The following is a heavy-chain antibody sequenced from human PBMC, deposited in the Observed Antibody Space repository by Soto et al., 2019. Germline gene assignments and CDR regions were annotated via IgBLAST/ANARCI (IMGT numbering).Heavy chain of an antibody. V-gene: IGHV3-30*18. CDR2: ISYDGSKE. Sequence: QVQLVESGGGVVQPGRSLRLSCAASGYTFSNYGMHWVRQAPGKGLEWVAGISYDGSKEHYADSVEGRFTISRDNSKNTLSLQMKSLRVEDTAVYYCSKERGLAWAGVFDAFDMWGQGTMVSVSS. J-gene: IGHJ3*02. D-gene: IGHD3-10*01. CDR1: GYTFSNYG. CDR3: SKERGLAWAGVFDAFDM.